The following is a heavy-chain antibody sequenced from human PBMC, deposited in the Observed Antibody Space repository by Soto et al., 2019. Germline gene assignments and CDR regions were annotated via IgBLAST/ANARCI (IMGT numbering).Heavy chain of an antibody. V-gene: IGHV1-69*02. D-gene: IGHD2-8*01. Sequence: QVQLVQSGAEVKKPGSSVKVSCKASGGTFSSYTISWVRQAPGQGREWMGRIIPILGIANYAQKFQGRVTITADKSTSTAYKELSSLRSEDTAVYYCASTYCTIGVCYLRYMDVWGKGTTVTVSS. CDR2: IIPILGIA. J-gene: IGHJ6*03. CDR1: GGTFSSYT. CDR3: ASTYCTIGVCYLRYMDV.